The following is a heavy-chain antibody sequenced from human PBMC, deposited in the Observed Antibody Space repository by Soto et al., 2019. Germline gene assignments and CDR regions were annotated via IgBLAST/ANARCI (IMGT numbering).Heavy chain of an antibody. D-gene: IGHD3-10*01. J-gene: IGHJ4*02. Sequence: PSETLSLTCTVSGGSISSYYWRWIRQPPGKGLEWIGYIYYSGSTNYNPSVKSRVTISVDTSKNQFSLKLSSVTAADTAVYYCERDRGDGSGSPFDYWGQGTLVTVSS. V-gene: IGHV4-59*01. CDR2: IYYSGST. CDR1: GGSISSYY. CDR3: ERDRGDGSGSPFDY.